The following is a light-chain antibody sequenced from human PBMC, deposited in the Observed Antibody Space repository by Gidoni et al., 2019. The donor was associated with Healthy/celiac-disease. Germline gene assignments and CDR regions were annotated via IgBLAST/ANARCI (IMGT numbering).Light chain of an antibody. V-gene: IGKV3-11*01. Sequence: DIVLTQTPATLSLSPGERAPLSCRASQSVSSYLAWYQQNPDQAPRLLIYDAANRATGIPARFSGSGSGTDFTLTISSLEPEDFAVYYCQQRSNWPPIFTFGPGTKVDIK. J-gene: IGKJ3*01. CDR1: QSVSSY. CDR3: QQRSNWPPIFT. CDR2: DAA.